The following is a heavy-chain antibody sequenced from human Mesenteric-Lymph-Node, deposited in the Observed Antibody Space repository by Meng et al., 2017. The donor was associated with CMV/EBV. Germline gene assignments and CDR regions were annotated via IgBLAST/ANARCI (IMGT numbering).Heavy chain of an antibody. Sequence: QGQFDQWGAGLLKPSETLSGTCAVYGGSFSGYYWNWIRQSPEKGLEWIGEINHSGSTTYNPSFTSRIIISVDTSTNQISLNMSSVTAADTAVYYCARGSSYDILTGYFDYWGQGALVTVSS. J-gene: IGHJ4*02. CDR1: GGSFSGYY. V-gene: IGHV4-34*01. CDR2: INHSGST. CDR3: ARGSSYDILTGYFDY. D-gene: IGHD3-9*01.